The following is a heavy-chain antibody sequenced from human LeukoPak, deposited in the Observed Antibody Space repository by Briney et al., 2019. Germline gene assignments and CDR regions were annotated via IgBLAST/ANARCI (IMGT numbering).Heavy chain of an antibody. CDR2: VDPEDGET. CDR3: ATPGPSRGLGYCSRTSCYNV. Sequence: ASVKVSCKVSGYTFTDYYMHWVQQAPGKGLEWMGLVDPEDGETIYAEKFQGRVTITADTSTDTAYMELSSLRSEDTAVYYCATPGPSRGLGYCSRTSCYNVWGKGTTVTVPS. V-gene: IGHV1-69-2*01. J-gene: IGHJ6*04. CDR1: GYTFTDYY. D-gene: IGHD2-2*02.